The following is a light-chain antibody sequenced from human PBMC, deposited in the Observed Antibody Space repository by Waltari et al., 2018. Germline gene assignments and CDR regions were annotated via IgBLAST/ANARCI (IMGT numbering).Light chain of an antibody. CDR1: QGIRSD. CDR3: LQDYDYPLT. V-gene: IGKV1-6*01. J-gene: IGKJ4*01. Sequence: AIQMTQSPSSLSASVGDRVTITCRASQGIRSDLGWYQQKPGQPPKLLIFAASMLQSGVPSRFSGGASGTDFTLTISSLQPEDFATYYCLQDYDYPLTFGGGTKVEIK. CDR2: AAS.